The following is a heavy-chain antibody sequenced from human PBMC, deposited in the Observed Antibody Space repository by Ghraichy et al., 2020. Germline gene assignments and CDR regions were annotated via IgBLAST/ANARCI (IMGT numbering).Heavy chain of an antibody. Sequence: ESLNISCNVSGASIDSSKYYWAWIRQSPGKGLEWIGSIYYSGSPYYNPSLKSRITISVDTSKNQFFLRLTSLTAADTAIYYCTHHEVSWGQGTLVVVSS. CDR3: THHEVS. CDR1: GASIDSSKYY. V-gene: IGHV4-39*01. D-gene: IGHD5/OR15-5a*01. CDR2: IYYSGSP. J-gene: IGHJ1*01.